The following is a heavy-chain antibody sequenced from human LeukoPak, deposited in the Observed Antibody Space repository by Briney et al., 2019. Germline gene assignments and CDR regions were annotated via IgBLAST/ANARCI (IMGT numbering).Heavy chain of an antibody. J-gene: IGHJ5*02. Sequence: SVKVSCKTSGGTFNNSAISWVRQAPGQGLEWLGGIMPLFGTAGYAQKFQGRVTITKDESTRTVYLELTSLTSDDTAVYYCARGRYCSGGSCYHENWFDPWGQGTLVTVSS. V-gene: IGHV1-69*05. CDR3: ARGRYCSGGSCYHENWFDP. CDR2: IMPLFGTA. D-gene: IGHD2-15*01. CDR1: GGTFNNSA.